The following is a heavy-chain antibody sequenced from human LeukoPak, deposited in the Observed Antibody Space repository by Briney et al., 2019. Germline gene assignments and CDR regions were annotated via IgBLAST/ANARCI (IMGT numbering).Heavy chain of an antibody. Sequence: SETLSLTCTVSGGSISSSSYYWGWIRQPPGKGLEWIGYIYYSGSTNYNPSLKSRVTISVDTSKNQFSLKLSSVTAADTAVYYCARALGSSWYYFDYWGQGTLVTVSS. J-gene: IGHJ4*02. V-gene: IGHV4-61*05. CDR1: GGSISSSSYY. CDR3: ARALGSSWYYFDY. CDR2: IYYSGST. D-gene: IGHD6-13*01.